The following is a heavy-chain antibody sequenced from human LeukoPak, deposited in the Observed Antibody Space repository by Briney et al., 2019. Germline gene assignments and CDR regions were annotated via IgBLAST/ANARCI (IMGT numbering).Heavy chain of an antibody. V-gene: IGHV4-34*01. CDR1: GGSFSGYY. Sequence: PSETLSLTCAVYGGSFSGYYWSWIRQPTGKGLEWIGEINHSGSTNYSPSLKSRLTISRDTSKNQFSLKLRSVTAADTAVFYCARGPDFYDSRGYYPIWGQGTLVTVSS. J-gene: IGHJ4*02. D-gene: IGHD3-22*01. CDR3: ARGPDFYDSRGYYPI. CDR2: INHSGST.